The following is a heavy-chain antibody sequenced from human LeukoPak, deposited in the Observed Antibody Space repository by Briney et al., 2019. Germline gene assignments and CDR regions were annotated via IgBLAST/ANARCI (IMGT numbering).Heavy chain of an antibody. Sequence: GGSLRLSCAASGFTFSSYSMNWVRQAPGKGLEWVSSISSSSSYIYYADSVRGRFTISRDNAKNSLYLQMNSLRAEDTAVYYCARPARGDYVENWFDPWGQGTLVTVSS. CDR3: ARPARGDYVENWFDP. J-gene: IGHJ5*02. V-gene: IGHV3-21*01. CDR2: ISSSSSYI. D-gene: IGHD4-17*01. CDR1: GFTFSSYS.